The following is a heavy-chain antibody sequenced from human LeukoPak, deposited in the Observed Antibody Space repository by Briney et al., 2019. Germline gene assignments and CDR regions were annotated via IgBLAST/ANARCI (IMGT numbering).Heavy chain of an antibody. D-gene: IGHD5-12*01. CDR1: GFTFSSYS. CDR3: ARDRNSGYDSSFDY. Sequence: GGSLRLSCAASGFTFSSYSMKWVRQAPGKGLEWVSSISSSSSYIYYADSVKGRFTISRDNAKNSLYLQMNSLRAEDTAVYYCARDRNSGYDSSFDYWGQGTLVTVSS. V-gene: IGHV3-21*01. CDR2: ISSSSSYI. J-gene: IGHJ4*02.